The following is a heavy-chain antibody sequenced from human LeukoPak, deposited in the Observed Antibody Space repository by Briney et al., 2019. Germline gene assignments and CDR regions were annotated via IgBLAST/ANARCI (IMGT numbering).Heavy chain of an antibody. V-gene: IGHV4-34*01. CDR2: INHSGSN. Sequence: SETLSLTCAVYGGSFIGYYWSWLRQPPGKGLEWIGEINHSGSNNYNPSLKSRVTMSVDTSTNQVSLKLSSVTAADTAVYYCARGRLRYCSGGSCYSGASDILGPGTTVTVSS. CDR3: ARGRLRYCSGGSCYSGASDI. CDR1: GGSFIGYY. J-gene: IGHJ3*02. D-gene: IGHD2-15*01.